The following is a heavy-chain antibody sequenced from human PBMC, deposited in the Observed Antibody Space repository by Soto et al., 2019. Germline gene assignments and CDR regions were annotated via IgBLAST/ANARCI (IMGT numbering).Heavy chain of an antibody. CDR3: AKSDYDYVGGTYRKFDF. Sequence: EVQLLEAGGALIQPGGSLRLSCAASGFTFNTYAMSWVRQAAGKGLDWVSGISGSGRTTYYADSAKGRFTISRDNSKNTLYLQMNSLRVEDTAIYYCAKSDYDYVGGTYRKFDFWGQGTLVTVSS. V-gene: IGHV3-23*01. CDR1: GFTFNTYA. CDR2: ISGSGRTT. J-gene: IGHJ4*02. D-gene: IGHD3-16*01.